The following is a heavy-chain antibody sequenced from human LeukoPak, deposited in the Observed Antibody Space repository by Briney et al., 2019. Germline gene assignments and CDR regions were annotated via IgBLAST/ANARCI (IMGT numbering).Heavy chain of an antibody. Sequence: ASVKVSCKASGYTFTSYDINWVRQATGQGLEWMGWMNPNSGNTGYAQKFQFRVTMTTDTSTSTAYMELRSPTSDDTAVYYCARDKAVTTELTQYFHHWGQGTLVTVSS. J-gene: IGHJ1*01. V-gene: IGHV1-8*01. CDR3: ARDKAVTTELTQYFHH. CDR2: MNPNSGNT. CDR1: GYTFTSYD. D-gene: IGHD4-11*01.